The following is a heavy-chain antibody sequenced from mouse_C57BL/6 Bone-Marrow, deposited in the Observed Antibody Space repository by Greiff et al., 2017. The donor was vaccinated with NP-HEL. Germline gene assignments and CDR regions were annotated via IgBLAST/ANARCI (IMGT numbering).Heavy chain of an antibody. CDR1: GYTFTNYW. Sequence: ESGAELVRPGTSVKMSCKASGYTFTNYWIGWAKQRPGHGLEWIGDIYPGGGYTNFNEKFKGKATLTADKSSSTAYMQFSSLTSEDSAIYYCARRGYYFDYWGQGTTLTVSS. CDR2: IYPGGGYT. V-gene: IGHV1-63*01. J-gene: IGHJ2*01. CDR3: ARRGYYFDY.